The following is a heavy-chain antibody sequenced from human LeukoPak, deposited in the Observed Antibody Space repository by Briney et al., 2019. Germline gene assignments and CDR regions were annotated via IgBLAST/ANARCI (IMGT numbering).Heavy chain of an antibody. CDR1: GFTFSSYE. Sequence: GGSLRLSCAASGFTFSSYEMNWVRQAPAKGLEWVSYISSSGRTIYYADSVKGRFTISRDNAKNSVYLQMNSLIGEGTAVYYCAREYCSGGRCYYYYYGMDVWGQGTTVTVSS. V-gene: IGHV3-48*03. CDR3: AREYCSGGRCYYYYYGMDV. J-gene: IGHJ6*02. CDR2: ISSSGRTI. D-gene: IGHD2-15*01.